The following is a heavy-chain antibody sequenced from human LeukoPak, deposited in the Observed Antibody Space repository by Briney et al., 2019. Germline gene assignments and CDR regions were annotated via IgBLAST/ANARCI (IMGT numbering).Heavy chain of an antibody. J-gene: IGHJ3*02. CDR3: AKGITMIVVVGFDI. CDR2: INWNGGST. V-gene: IGHV3-20*04. CDR1: GFTFDDYG. D-gene: IGHD3-22*01. Sequence: GGSLRLSCAASGFTFDDYGMSWVRHAPGKGLEWVSGINWNGGSTGYADSVKGRFTISRDNAKNSLYLQMNSLRAEDTALYYCAKGITMIVVVGFDIWGQGTMVTVSS.